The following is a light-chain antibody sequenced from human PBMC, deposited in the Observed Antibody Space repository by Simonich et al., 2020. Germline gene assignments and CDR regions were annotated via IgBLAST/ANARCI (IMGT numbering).Light chain of an antibody. V-gene: IGKV4-1*01. CDR3: QQYYSTPPWT. CDR1: KSVLYSSNNKNY. Sequence: DIVMTQSPDSLAVSLGERATINCKSSKSVLYSSNNKNYLAGYQQKPGQPPKLLIDWASTRESGVPDRVSGSGSGTNFTLTISSLQAEDVAVYYCQQYYSTPPWTFGQGTKVEIK. J-gene: IGKJ1*01. CDR2: WAS.